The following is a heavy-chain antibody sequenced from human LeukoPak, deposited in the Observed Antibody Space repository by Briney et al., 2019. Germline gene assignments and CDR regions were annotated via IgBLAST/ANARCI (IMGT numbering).Heavy chain of an antibody. Sequence: SSETLSLTCTVSGVSIGTSSYYWGWIRQPPGKGLEWIGSIFRTGSTYYSASLKSRLSISVDTSKNHIVLKLTSVTAADTAVYFCARRVGLYGSGSLNYFDPWGQGILVSVSS. CDR1: GVSIGTSSYY. D-gene: IGHD3-10*01. CDR3: ARRVGLYGSGSLNYFDP. V-gene: IGHV4-39*02. CDR2: IFRTGST. J-gene: IGHJ5*01.